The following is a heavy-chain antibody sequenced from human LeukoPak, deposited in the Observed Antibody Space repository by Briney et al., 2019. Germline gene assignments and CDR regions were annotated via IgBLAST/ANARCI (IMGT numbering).Heavy chain of an antibody. CDR2: IVVGSGNT. J-gene: IGHJ4*02. D-gene: IGHD4-23*01. Sequence: GASVKVSCKASGFTFTSSAMQWVRQARGQRLEWIGWIVVGSGNTNYAQKFQESVTITRDMSTSTAYMELSSLRSEDTAVYYCAAVPDYGGNKPDYWGQGTLVTVSS. CDR1: GFTFTSSA. V-gene: IGHV1-58*02. CDR3: AAVPDYGGNKPDY.